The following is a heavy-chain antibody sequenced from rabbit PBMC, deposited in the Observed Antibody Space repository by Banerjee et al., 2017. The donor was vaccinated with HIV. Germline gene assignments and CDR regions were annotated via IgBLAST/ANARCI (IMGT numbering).Heavy chain of an antibody. CDR3: ARDGGDGDWDL. D-gene: IGHD2-1*01. V-gene: IGHV1S40*01. CDR2: IYTGSSGST. CDR1: GFSFSSSYY. Sequence: QSLEESGGDLVKPGASLTLTCTASGFSFSSSYYMCWVRQAPGKGLEWIACIYTGSSGSTYYATWAKGRFTTSKTSSTTVTLQMTSLTAADTATYFCARDGGDGDWDLWGQGTLVTVS. J-gene: IGHJ4*01.